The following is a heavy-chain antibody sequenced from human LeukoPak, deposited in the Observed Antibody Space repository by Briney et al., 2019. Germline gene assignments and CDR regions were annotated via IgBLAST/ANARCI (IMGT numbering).Heavy chain of an antibody. CDR3: ARYSGSCYNS. CDR2: ISTNGDGT. D-gene: IGHD2-15*01. Sequence: GGSLRLSCAASGFTFSTYAMHWVRQGPGKRLEYVAAISTNGDGTYYANSVRGRFTNSRDNSKNTLYLQMGSLRAEDMAVYYCARYSGSCYNSWGQGTLVTVSS. CDR1: GFTFSTYA. V-gene: IGHV3-64*01. J-gene: IGHJ4*02.